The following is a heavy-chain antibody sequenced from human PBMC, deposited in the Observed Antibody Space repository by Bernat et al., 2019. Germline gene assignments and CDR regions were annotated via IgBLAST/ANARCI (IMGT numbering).Heavy chain of an antibody. V-gene: IGHV3-9*01. CDR3: AKDIGYCSRGSCYYYYYGMDV. D-gene: IGHD2-15*01. J-gene: IGHJ6*02. CDR2: ISWNSVSI. Sequence: EVQLGESGGCLVQPGRSLRLSCAASGFTFEDYAMHWVRQAPGKGLEWVSGISWNSVSIGYADSVKGRFTISRDNAKNSLYLQMNSLRAEDTALYYCAKDIGYCSRGSCYYYYYGMDVWGQGTTVTVSS. CDR1: GFTFEDYA.